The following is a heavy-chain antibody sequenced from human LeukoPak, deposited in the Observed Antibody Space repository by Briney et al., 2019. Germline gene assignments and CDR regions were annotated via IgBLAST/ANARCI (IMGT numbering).Heavy chain of an antibody. J-gene: IGHJ4*01. CDR1: GGSINSYY. V-gene: IGHV4-59*01. CDR2: IYYGGST. D-gene: IGHD2-8*01. Sequence: SETLSLTCTVSGGSINSYYWSWIRQPPGKGLEWIGYIYYGGSTNYNPSLKSRVTISRDTSKNQFSLRLRSVTAADTAVYYCTSGGMVSGDYWSHGTLVTVSS. CDR3: TSGGMVSGDY.